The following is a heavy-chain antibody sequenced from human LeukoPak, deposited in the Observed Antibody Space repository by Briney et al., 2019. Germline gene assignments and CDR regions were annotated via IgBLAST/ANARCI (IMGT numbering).Heavy chain of an antibody. J-gene: IGHJ4*02. D-gene: IGHD3-3*01. V-gene: IGHV4-38-2*02. CDR3: VREGPIRFLEQIDY. CDR1: SYSISRGYY. Sequence: SETLSLTCTVSSYSISRGYYWGGIRPSPGKGREWIGNIYHTGSTSYNPSLESRVTISLDLSKNQFSLRLSSVTAADTALYYCVREGPIRFLEQIDYWGQGTLVTVSS. CDR2: IYHTGST.